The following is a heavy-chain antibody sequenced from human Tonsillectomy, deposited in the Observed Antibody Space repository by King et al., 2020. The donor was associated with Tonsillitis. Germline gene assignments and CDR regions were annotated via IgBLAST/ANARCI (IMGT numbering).Heavy chain of an antibody. CDR2: IYWDDGK. V-gene: IGHV2-5*02. CDR1: GFSVISSGVG. J-gene: IGHJ4*02. Sequence: TLKESGPTLVKATQTLTLTCTFSGFSVISSGVGVGWIRQPPGKALEWLALIYWDDGKRYSPSLKSRLTITKDTSKNQVVLTMTNMDPVDTATYYCAHRPFDGEVFDYWGQGTLVTVSS. D-gene: IGHD3-10*01. CDR3: AHRPFDGEVFDY.